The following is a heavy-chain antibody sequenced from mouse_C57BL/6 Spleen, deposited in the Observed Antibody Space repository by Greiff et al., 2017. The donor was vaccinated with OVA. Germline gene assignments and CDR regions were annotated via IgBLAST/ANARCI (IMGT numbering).Heavy chain of an antibody. J-gene: IGHJ3*01. CDR3: ARGDYYGSSYGFAY. CDR1: GYSITSGYD. Sequence: EVQLQQSGPGMVKPSQSLSLTCTVTGYSITSGYDWHWIRHFPGNKLEWMGYISYSGSTNYNPSLKSRISITHDTSKNHFFLKLNSVTTEDTATYYCARGDYYGSSYGFAYWGQGTLVTVSA. V-gene: IGHV3-1*01. CDR2: ISYSGST. D-gene: IGHD1-1*01.